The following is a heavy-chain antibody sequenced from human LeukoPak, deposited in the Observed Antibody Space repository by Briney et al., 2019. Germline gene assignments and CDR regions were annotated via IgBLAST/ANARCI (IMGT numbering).Heavy chain of an antibody. Sequence: PGGSLRLSCAASGFTFSSYAMSWVRQAPGKGPEWVSSISGSSTYYADSVKGRFTISKDTSKNTLYLQMNSLRAEDTAVYYCAKEEWLGKMNYFDHWGQGTLVTVSS. V-gene: IGHV3-23*01. J-gene: IGHJ4*02. CDR2: ISGSST. D-gene: IGHD6-19*01. CDR3: AKEEWLGKMNYFDH. CDR1: GFTFSSYA.